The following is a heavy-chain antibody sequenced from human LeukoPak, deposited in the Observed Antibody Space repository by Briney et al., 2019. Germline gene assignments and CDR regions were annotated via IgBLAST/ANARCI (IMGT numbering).Heavy chain of an antibody. J-gene: IGHJ3*02. V-gene: IGHV3-23*01. Sequence: GGSLRLSCAASGFTFSSYAMSWVRQAPGKGLEWVSAISGSGGSTYYADSVKGRFTISRDNSKNTLYLQMNSLRAEDTAVYYCGKDQAYCSSTSCLDAFDIWGQGTMVTVSS. CDR1: GFTFSSYA. CDR2: ISGSGGST. D-gene: IGHD2-2*01. CDR3: GKDQAYCSSTSCLDAFDI.